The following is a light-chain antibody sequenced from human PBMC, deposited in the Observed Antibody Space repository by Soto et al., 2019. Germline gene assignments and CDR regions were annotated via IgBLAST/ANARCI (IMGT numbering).Light chain of an antibody. V-gene: IGKV3-11*01. CDR3: QQRHMWPIT. J-gene: IGKJ5*01. Sequence: EVVLTQSPVTLSLSPVGRATLSCRASQSFRGLLAWYQQKPGQAPRLLIYDAYNRATGIPPRFSGSGSGTDFTLTISSLEPEDSAVYYCQQRHMWPITFGQGTRLEIK. CDR1: QSFRGL. CDR2: DAY.